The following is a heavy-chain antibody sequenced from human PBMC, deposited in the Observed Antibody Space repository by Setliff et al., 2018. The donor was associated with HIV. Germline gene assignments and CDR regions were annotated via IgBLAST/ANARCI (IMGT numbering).Heavy chain of an antibody. J-gene: IGHJ4*02. Sequence: PSETLSLTCTVSGGSITTYFWTWIRQPPGKGLEWIGSAFHSGATNYNPSLKSRVTMSVDTSNNHFSLNLKSVTAADTAVYYCARDNGSGSYFDYTTSYFDCWGQGTLVTVSS. D-gene: IGHD3-10*01. V-gene: IGHV4-59*01. CDR3: ARDNGSGSYFDYTTSYFDC. CDR2: AFHSGAT. CDR1: GGSITTYF.